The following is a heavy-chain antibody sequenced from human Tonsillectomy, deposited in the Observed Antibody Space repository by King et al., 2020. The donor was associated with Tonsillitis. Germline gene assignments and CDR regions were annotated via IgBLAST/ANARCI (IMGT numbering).Heavy chain of an antibody. D-gene: IGHD3/OR15-3a*01. CDR1: GFIFSNYW. Sequence: VQLVESGGGLVQPGGSLRLSCGAFGFIFSNYWMSWVRQAPGKGLEWVANIKQDGSDKHYVDSVKGRFTISRDNAKSSLYLQMDSLRAEDTAVYYCASGSAPVGRDTYTPNHDHWGRGTLVTVSS. V-gene: IGHV3-7*03. CDR2: IKQDGSDK. J-gene: IGHJ4*02. CDR3: ASGSAPVGRDTYTPNHDH.